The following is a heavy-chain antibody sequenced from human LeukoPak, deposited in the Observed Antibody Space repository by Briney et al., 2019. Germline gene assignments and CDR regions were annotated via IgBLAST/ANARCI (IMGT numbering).Heavy chain of an antibody. D-gene: IGHD3-3*01. J-gene: IGHJ4*02. CDR1: GGSFSGYY. CDR2: INHSGST. Sequence: SETLSLTCAVYGGSFSGYYWSWIRQPPGKGLEWIGEINHSGSTNYNPSLKSRVTISVDTSKNQFSLKLSSVTAADTAVYYCARGLRFWNYFDYWGQGTLVTVSS. V-gene: IGHV4-34*01. CDR3: ARGLRFWNYFDY.